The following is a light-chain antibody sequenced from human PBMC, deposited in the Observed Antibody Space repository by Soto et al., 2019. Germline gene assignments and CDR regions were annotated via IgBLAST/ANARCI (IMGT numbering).Light chain of an antibody. CDR1: SGHSNYA. CDR3: QTWGAGIVV. CDR2: LNSDGSH. J-gene: IGLJ2*01. Sequence: QSVLTQSPSASASLGASVKLTCTLSSGHSNYAIAWHQQQSEKGPRYLMKLNSDGSHSKGDVIPDRFSGSSSGAERYLTISSHQSEDEADYYCQTWGAGIVVFGGGTKLTVL. V-gene: IGLV4-69*01.